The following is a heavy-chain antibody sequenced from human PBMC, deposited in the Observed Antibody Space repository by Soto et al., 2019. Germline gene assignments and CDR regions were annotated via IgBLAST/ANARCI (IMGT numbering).Heavy chain of an antibody. CDR2: INHSGST. J-gene: IGHJ5*02. Sequence: QVQLQQWGAGLLKPSETLSLTCAVYGGSFSGYYWSWIRQPPGKGLEWIGEINHSGSTNYNPSLKSRVTISVDTSKNQFSLKLSSVTAADTAVYYCASRGFGELSHHWFDPWGQGTLVTVSS. V-gene: IGHV4-34*01. CDR1: GGSFSGYY. CDR3: ASRGFGELSHHWFDP. D-gene: IGHD3-10*01.